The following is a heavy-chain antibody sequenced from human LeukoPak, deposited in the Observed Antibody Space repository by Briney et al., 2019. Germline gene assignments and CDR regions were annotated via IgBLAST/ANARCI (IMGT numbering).Heavy chain of an antibody. CDR2: ISGSGGST. J-gene: IGHJ4*02. CDR3: AKGNYGGNYFDY. V-gene: IGHV3-23*01. CDR1: GFTFSSYA. Sequence: PGGSLRLSCAASGFTFSSYAMSWVRQAPGKGLEWVSAISGSGGSTCYADSVKGRFTISRDNSKNTLYLQMNSLRAEDTAAYYCAKGNYGGNYFDYWGQGTLVTVSS. D-gene: IGHD4-23*01.